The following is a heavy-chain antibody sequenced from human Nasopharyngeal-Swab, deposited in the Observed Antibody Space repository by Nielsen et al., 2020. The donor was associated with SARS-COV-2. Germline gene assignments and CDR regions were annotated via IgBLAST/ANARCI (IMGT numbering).Heavy chain of an antibody. CDR3: AKWNTSSCYPVFDS. CDR2: ICGNSDTT. CDR1: GFTFSDYY. V-gene: IGHV3-23*01. D-gene: IGHD2-2*01. Sequence: GESLKISCAASGFTFSDYYMAWIRQAPGKGLEWVSTICGNSDTTYYADSVKGRFSISRDNSKNTLYLQMNSLRAEDTAVYYCAKWNTSSCYPVFDSWGQGTLVTVSS. J-gene: IGHJ4*02.